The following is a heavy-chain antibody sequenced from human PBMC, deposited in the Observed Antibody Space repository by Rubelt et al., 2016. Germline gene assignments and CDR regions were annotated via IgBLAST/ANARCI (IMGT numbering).Heavy chain of an antibody. CDR1: GFTFSTYS. CDR2: ISSSPTTT. V-gene: IGHV3-48*04. Sequence: VQLVESGGGVVQPGRSLRLSCAASGFTFSTYSMNWVRQAPGKGLEWVSYISSSPTTTHYADSVKGRFTISRDNAKNSLYLQMNSLRAEDTAVYYCARVPSGSIDYWGQGTLVTVSA. J-gene: IGHJ4*02. CDR3: ARVPSGSIDY. D-gene: IGHD7-27*01.